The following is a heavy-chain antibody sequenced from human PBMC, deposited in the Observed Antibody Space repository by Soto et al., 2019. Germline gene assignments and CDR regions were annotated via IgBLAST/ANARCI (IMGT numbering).Heavy chain of an antibody. CDR2: IIPIFGTA. Sequence: QVQLVQSGAEVKKPGSSVKVSCKASGGTFSSYAISWVRQAPGQGLEWMGGIIPIFGTANYAQKFQGRVTIAAADSTSTAYMGLSSLRSEDTAVYYCARDLGDYDFWSGRNWFDPWGQGTLVTVSS. CDR3: ARDLGDYDFWSGRNWFDP. D-gene: IGHD3-3*01. CDR1: GGTFSSYA. J-gene: IGHJ5*02. V-gene: IGHV1-69*12.